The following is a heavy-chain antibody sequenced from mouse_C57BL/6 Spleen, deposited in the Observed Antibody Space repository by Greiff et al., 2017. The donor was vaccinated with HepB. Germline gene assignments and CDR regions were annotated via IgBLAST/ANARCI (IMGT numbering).Heavy chain of an antibody. Sequence: VQLVESGAELAKPGASVKLSCKASGYTFTSYWMHWVNQRPGQGLEWIGYINPSSGYTKYNQKFKDKATLTADKSSSTAYMQLSSLTYEDSAVYYCARSGGSIGDAMDYWGQGTSVTVSS. J-gene: IGHJ4*01. CDR2: INPSSGYT. D-gene: IGHD6-1*01. CDR1: GYTFTSYW. V-gene: IGHV1-7*01. CDR3: ARSGGSIGDAMDY.